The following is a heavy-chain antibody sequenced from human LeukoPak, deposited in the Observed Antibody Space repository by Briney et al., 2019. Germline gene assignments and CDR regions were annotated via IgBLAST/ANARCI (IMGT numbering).Heavy chain of an antibody. D-gene: IGHD3-16*01. J-gene: IGHJ4*02. CDR2: IGYDGSNK. CDR3: AKDSNDYVWGSYPYTGYFDY. Sequence: GGSLRLSCAASGFTFSSYDMHWVRQAPGKGLEWVAFIGYDGSNKYYADSVKGRFTISRDNSKNTVYLQMNTPRAEDTAVYYCAKDSNDYVWGSYPYTGYFDYCGQGDLFTVSS. CDR1: GFTFSSYD. V-gene: IGHV3-30*02.